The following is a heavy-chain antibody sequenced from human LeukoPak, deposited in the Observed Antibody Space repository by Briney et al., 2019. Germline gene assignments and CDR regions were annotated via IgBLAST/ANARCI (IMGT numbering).Heavy chain of an antibody. D-gene: IGHD1-26*01. V-gene: IGHV3-74*01. CDR2: IESDGSST. CDR1: GFTFSYYW. Sequence: GGSLRLSCAASGFTFSYYWMHGVRQAPGKGLVWVSRIESDGSSTSYADSVKGRFTISRDNAKNTLYLQMNSLRAEDTAVYYCARDPHGGSGSDPHDAFDIWGQGTMVTVSS. CDR3: ARDPHGGSGSDPHDAFDI. J-gene: IGHJ3*02.